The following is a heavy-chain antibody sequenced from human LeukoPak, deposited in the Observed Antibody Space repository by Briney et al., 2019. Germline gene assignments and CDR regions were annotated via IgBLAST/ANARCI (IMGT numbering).Heavy chain of an antibody. CDR2: VWYDGRNR. CDR3: ARLWGGNGYSGGSLNL. D-gene: IGHD3-16*01. CDR1: GYIFSRHD. V-gene: IGHV3-33*01. J-gene: IGHJ5*02. Sequence: GRSLRLSCAASGYIFSRHDIHWVRQAPGKGLEWVEVVWYDGRNRDYADSVKGRFIISKDNSNNMVFLQMDRLRAEDTAVYYCARLWGGNGYSGGSLNLWGQGTLVTVSS.